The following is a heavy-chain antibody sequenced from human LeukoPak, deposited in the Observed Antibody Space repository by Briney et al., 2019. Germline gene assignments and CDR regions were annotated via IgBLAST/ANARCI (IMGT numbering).Heavy chain of an antibody. J-gene: IGHJ4*02. CDR3: ARNPNYYGYFDY. CDR2: ISSSSSYI. D-gene: IGHD3-10*01. V-gene: IGHV3-21*01. Sequence: PGGSLRLSCAASGFTFSSYSMNWVRQAPGKGLVWVSSISSSSSYIYYADSVKGRFTISRDNAKNSLYLQMNSLRAEDTAVYYCARNPNYYGYFDYWGQGTLVTVSS. CDR1: GFTFSSYS.